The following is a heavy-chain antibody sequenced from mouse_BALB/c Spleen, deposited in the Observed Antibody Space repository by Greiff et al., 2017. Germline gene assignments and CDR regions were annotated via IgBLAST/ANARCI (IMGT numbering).Heavy chain of an antibody. J-gene: IGHJ2*01. V-gene: IGHV1-87*01. CDR2: IYPGDGDT. D-gene: IGHD2-4*01. CDR3: ARSMITTYYFDY. Sequence: VQLQESGAELARPGASVKLSCKASGYTFTSYWMQWVKQRPGQGLEWIGAIYPGDGDTRYTQKFKGKATLTADKSSSTAYMQLSSLASEDSAVYYCARSMITTYYFDYWGQGTTLTVSS. CDR1: GYTFTSYW.